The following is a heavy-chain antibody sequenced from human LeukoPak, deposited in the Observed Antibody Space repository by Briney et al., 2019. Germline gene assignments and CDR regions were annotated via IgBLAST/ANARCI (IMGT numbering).Heavy chain of an antibody. J-gene: IGHJ4*02. Sequence: ASVKVSCKTSGYTFSDFYMHWVRQAPGQGLEYMEWINPNSGGTNYAQKFQGRVTMTRDTSISTAYMELSRLRSDDTAVYYCAISDYGGKSPPLDYWGQGTLVTVSS. CDR3: AISDYGGKSPPLDY. CDR2: INPNSGGT. V-gene: IGHV1-2*02. CDR1: GYTFSDFY. D-gene: IGHD4-23*01.